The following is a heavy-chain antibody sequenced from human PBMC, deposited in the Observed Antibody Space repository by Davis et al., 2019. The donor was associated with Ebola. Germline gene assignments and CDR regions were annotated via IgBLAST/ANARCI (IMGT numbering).Heavy chain of an antibody. Sequence: HSQTLSLTCAISGDSVSRNSAAWNWIRQSPSRGLEWLGRTYYRSKWYNDYAVSVKSRITINPDTSKNQFSLQLNSVTPEDTAVYYCARESRIVGATKGGFDYWGQGTLVTVSS. V-gene: IGHV6-1*01. CDR2: TYYRSKWYN. J-gene: IGHJ4*02. CDR1: GDSVSRNSAA. CDR3: ARESRIVGATKGGFDY. D-gene: IGHD1-26*01.